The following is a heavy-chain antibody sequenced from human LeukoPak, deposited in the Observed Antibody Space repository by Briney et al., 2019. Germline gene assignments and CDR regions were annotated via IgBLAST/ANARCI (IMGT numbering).Heavy chain of an antibody. J-gene: IGHJ4*02. V-gene: IGHV3-23*01. CDR1: GFTFSSYA. CDR3: AKGRYGYGLRVFDY. CDR2: ISGSGGRT. D-gene: IGHD5-18*01. Sequence: HAGGSLRLSCAASGFTFSSYAMSWVRQAPGKGLEWVSVISGSGGRTEYGDSVKGRFTISRGNSKNTLYLQMTSLRAEDTAVYYCAKGRYGYGLRVFDYGGRGTLVTVPS.